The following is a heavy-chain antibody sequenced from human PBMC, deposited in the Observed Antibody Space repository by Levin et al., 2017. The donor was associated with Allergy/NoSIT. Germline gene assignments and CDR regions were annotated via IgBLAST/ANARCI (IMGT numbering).Heavy chain of an antibody. Sequence: GGSLRLSCAASGFTFSDYYMSWIRQAPGKGLEWVSYISSSGSTIYYADSVKGRFTISRDNAKNSLYLQMNSLRAEDTAVYYCARDRGYGGNSEHYFDYWGQGTLVTVSS. D-gene: IGHD4-23*01. CDR3: ARDRGYGGNSEHYFDY. J-gene: IGHJ4*02. V-gene: IGHV3-11*01. CDR2: ISSSGSTI. CDR1: GFTFSDYY.